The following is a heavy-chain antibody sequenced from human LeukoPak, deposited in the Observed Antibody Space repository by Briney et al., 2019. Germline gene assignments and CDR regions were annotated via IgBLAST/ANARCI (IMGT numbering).Heavy chain of an antibody. CDR3: AKEGTPQVSTWYDL. D-gene: IGHD3-10*01. J-gene: IGHJ5*02. CDR1: GVTLSPYG. Sequence: GGSLRLSCAASGVTLSPYGMHWVRQAPGKGLEWVAVISYEGGTQHYADSVKGRFIISRDNPRNTLYLQMNVLRTEDTAVYYCAKEGTPQVSTWYDLWGQGTQVIVSS. CDR2: ISYEGGTQ. V-gene: IGHV3-30*18.